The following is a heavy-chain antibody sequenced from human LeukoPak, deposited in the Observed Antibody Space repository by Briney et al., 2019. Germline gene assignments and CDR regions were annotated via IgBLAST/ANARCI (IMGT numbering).Heavy chain of an antibody. CDR3: ARGLRVTGTTSFDS. CDR1: GGSFSGYY. D-gene: IGHD1-20*01. CDR2: INRSGST. Sequence: SETLSLTCAVYGGSFSGYYWSWIRQPPGKGLEWIGGINRSGSTNYNPSLKSRASISVDTSKNQLSLNLNSVTAADTAMYYCARGLRVTGTTSFDSWGQGTLVTVSS. V-gene: IGHV4-34*01. J-gene: IGHJ4*02.